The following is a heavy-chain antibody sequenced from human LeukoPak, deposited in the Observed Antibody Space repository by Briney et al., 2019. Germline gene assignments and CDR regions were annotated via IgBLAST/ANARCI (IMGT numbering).Heavy chain of an antibody. CDR1: GGTFSSYA. J-gene: IGHJ6*02. D-gene: IGHD5-18*01. CDR3: ARVPYSYGYYYYGMDV. CDR2: IIPIFGTA. Sequence: SVKVSCKASGGTFSSYAISWVRQAPGQGLEWMGEIIPIFGTANYAQKFQGRVTITADESTSTAYMELSSLRSEDTAVYYCARVPYSYGYYYYGMDVWGQGTMVTVSS. V-gene: IGHV1-69*13.